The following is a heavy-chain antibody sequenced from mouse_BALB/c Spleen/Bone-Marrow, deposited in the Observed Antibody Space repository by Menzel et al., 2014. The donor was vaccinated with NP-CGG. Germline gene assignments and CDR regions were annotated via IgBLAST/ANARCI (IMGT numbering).Heavy chain of an antibody. CDR3: TRGEDY. V-gene: IGHV14-3*02. Sequence: VQLKESGAELVKPGASVKLSCTGSGFNIXDTFMHWVKQRPEQGLEWIGRIDPANGNTKYDPKFQGKATITADTSSNTAYLQLTRLTSEDTAVYYCTRGEDYWGQGTTLAGSS. CDR2: IDPANGNT. CDR1: GFNIXDTF. J-gene: IGHJ2*01.